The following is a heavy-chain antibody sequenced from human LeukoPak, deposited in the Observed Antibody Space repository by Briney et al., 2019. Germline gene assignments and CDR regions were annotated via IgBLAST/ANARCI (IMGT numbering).Heavy chain of an antibody. J-gene: IGHJ3*02. CDR2: ISAYNGNT. V-gene: IGHV1-18*01. CDR1: GYTFTSYG. Sequence: ASVNVSCKASGYTFTSYGISWVRQAPGQGLEWMGWISAYNGNTNYAQKLQGRVTMTKDTSTRTAYMELSGLRSDDTAGYYCARDAGLPKPTNAFDIWGQGTMVTVSS. D-gene: IGHD5/OR15-5a*01. CDR3: ARDAGLPKPTNAFDI.